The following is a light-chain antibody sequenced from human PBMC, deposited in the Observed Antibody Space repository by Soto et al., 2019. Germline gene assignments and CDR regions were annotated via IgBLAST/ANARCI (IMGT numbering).Light chain of an antibody. CDR2: GAS. V-gene: IGKV3-20*01. Sequence: EIVLTQSPGTLSLSPGERATLSCRASQSVSSSYLAWYQQKPGQAPRLLIYGASSRATDIPDRFSGSGSGTAFTLTISRLEPEDFAVYYCQQYGTSPWTFGQGTKVDIK. J-gene: IGKJ1*01. CDR1: QSVSSSY. CDR3: QQYGTSPWT.